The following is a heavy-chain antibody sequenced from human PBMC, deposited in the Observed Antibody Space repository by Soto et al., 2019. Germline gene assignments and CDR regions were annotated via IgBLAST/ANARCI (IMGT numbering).Heavy chain of an antibody. CDR2: INSDGSST. D-gene: IGHD3-10*01. CDR1: GFSFSSYW. CDR3: ARGTALSRFGELWIDY. V-gene: IGHV3-74*01. J-gene: IGHJ4*02. Sequence: EVQLVESGGGLVQPGGSLRLSCAASGFSFSSYWMLWVRQTPGKGLVWVSRINSDGSSTSYADSVKGRFTISRDNAKNTLYLQMNSLRAEDTAVYYCARGTALSRFGELWIDYWGQGTLVTVSS.